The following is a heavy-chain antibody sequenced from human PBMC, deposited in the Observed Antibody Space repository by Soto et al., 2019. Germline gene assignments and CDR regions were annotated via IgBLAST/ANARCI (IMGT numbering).Heavy chain of an antibody. D-gene: IGHD3-22*01. V-gene: IGHV1-2*02. CDR1: GYTFTGYY. J-gene: IGHJ3*02. CDR2: INPNSGGT. Sequence: ASVKVSCKASGYTFTGYYMHWVRQAPGQGLEWMGWINPNSGGTNYAQKFQGRVTMTRDTSISTAYMELSRLRSDDTAVYYCARGAISYDSSGYAFDIWGQGTMVTVSS. CDR3: ARGAISYDSSGYAFDI.